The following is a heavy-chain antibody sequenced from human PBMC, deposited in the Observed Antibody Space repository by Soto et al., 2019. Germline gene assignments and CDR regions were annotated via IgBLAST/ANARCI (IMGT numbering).Heavy chain of an antibody. CDR2: IYYSGST. V-gene: IGHV4-31*03. J-gene: IGHJ3*02. CDR1: GGSINNGGYY. Sequence: QVQLQESGPGLVKPSQTLSLTCTVSGGSINNGGYYWSWIRQHPGKDLEWIGYIYYSGSTDYNPSLKSRVTISVDTSKKQFSLKMYGVTAADTAVYYCARSGGYCTNGVCLRNAFDIWGQGTMATVSS. CDR3: ARSGGYCTNGVCLRNAFDI. D-gene: IGHD2-8*01.